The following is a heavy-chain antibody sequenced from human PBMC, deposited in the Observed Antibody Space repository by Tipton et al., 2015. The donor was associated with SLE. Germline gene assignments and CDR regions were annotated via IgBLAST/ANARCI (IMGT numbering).Heavy chain of an antibody. CDR3: ARGLRQLAHYYYYYMDV. CDR1: GASISTYY. CDR2: MRHSGIT. Sequence: TLSLTCSVSGASISTYYWGWIRQAPGKGLEWVGCMRHSGITNYNPSLKSRLTMSVDTSKNQFSLKLSSVTAADTAVYYCARGLRQLAHYYYYYMDVWGKGTTVTVSS. V-gene: IGHV4-59*08. J-gene: IGHJ6*03. D-gene: IGHD6-13*01.